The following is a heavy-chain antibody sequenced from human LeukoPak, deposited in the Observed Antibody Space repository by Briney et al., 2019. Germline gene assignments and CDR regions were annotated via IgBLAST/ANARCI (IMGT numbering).Heavy chain of an antibody. Sequence: PGGSLRLSCAASGFTFSSYRMSWVRQAPGKGLEWVANIKQDGSEKYYVDSVKGRFTISRDNAKNSLYLQMNSLRAEDTAVYYCARSSYLGIAAAGSTFDIWGQGTMVTVSS. V-gene: IGHV3-7*01. D-gene: IGHD6-13*01. J-gene: IGHJ3*02. CDR3: ARSSYLGIAAAGSTFDI. CDR2: IKQDGSEK. CDR1: GFTFSSYR.